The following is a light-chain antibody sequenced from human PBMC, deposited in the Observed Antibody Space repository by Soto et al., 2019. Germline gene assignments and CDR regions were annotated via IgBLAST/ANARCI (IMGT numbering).Light chain of an antibody. CDR3: QQSYSRPRT. CDR2: TTS. V-gene: IGKV1-39*01. J-gene: IGKJ1*01. CDR1: QSISTY. Sequence: DIQMTQSPSSLSASVGDRGTITCGSSQSISTYLNWYQQKPGKAPNXIIYTTSNLESGVPSRFSGSGSGTDCTLTINSLQPEDFATYFCQQSYSRPRTLGQGTKVDIK.